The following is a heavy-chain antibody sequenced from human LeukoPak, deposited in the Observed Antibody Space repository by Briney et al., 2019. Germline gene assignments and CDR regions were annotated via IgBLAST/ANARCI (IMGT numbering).Heavy chain of an antibody. Sequence: PGRSLRLSCAASGFTFSSCGMHWVGQAPGKGLEWVAVISYDGSNKYYAGSVKGRFTISRDNSKSTLYLQMNSLRAEDTAVYYCARVRPGSNYVDFDYWGQGTLVTVSS. CDR2: ISYDGSNK. CDR1: GFTFSSCG. D-gene: IGHD4-11*01. V-gene: IGHV3-33*05. J-gene: IGHJ4*02. CDR3: ARVRPGSNYVDFDY.